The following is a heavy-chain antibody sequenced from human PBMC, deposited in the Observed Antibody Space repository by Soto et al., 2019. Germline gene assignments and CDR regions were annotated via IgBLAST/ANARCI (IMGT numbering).Heavy chain of an antibody. CDR2: INHSGST. J-gene: IGHJ4*02. CDR1: GGSFSGYY. V-gene: IGHV4-34*01. Sequence: SETLSLTCAVYGGSFSGYYWSWIRQPPGKGLEWIGEINHSGSTNYNPSLKSRVTISVDTSKNQFSLKLSSVTAADTAVYYCARGLGYWGQGTLVAVSS. D-gene: IGHD3-16*01. CDR3: ARGLGY.